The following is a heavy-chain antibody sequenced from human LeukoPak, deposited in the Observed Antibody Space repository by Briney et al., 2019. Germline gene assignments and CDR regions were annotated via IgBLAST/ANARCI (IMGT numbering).Heavy chain of an antibody. D-gene: IGHD1-26*01. J-gene: IGHJ6*02. CDR3: AKRGDSGSYHYYYYGMDV. CDR2: ISGSGGST. V-gene: IGHV3-23*01. CDR1: GFTFSRYA. Sequence: PGGSLRLSCAASGFTFSRYAMSWVRQAPGKGLEWVSAISGSGGSTYYADSVKGRFTISRDNSKNTLYLQMNSLRAEDTAVYYCAKRGDSGSYHYYYYGMDVWGQGTTVTVSS.